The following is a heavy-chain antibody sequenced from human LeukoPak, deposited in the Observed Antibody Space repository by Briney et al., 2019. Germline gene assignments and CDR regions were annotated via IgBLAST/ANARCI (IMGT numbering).Heavy chain of an antibody. CDR2: INPSGGST. Sequence: ASVKVSCKASGYTFTSYYMHWVRQAPGQGLEWMGIINPSGGSTSYAQKFQGRVTVTRDTSTSTVYMELSSLRSEDTAVYYCARGLTDSSGYYPTYYFDYWGQGTLVTVSS. D-gene: IGHD3-22*01. CDR3: ARGLTDSSGYYPTYYFDY. CDR1: GYTFTSYY. J-gene: IGHJ4*02. V-gene: IGHV1-46*01.